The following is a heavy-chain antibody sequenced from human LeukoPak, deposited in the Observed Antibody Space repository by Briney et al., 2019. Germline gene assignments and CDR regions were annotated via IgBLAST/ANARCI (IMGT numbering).Heavy chain of an antibody. J-gene: IGHJ1*01. CDR1: GGTFSSYA. D-gene: IGHD3-22*01. Sequence: SVKVSCKASGGTFSSYAISWVRQAPGQGLEWMGRIIPIFGTANYAQKFQGRVTITADKSTSTAYMELSSLRSEDTAVYCCATYYYDSSEEYFQHWGQGTLVTVSS. V-gene: IGHV1-69*06. CDR2: IIPIFGTA. CDR3: ATYYYDSSEEYFQH.